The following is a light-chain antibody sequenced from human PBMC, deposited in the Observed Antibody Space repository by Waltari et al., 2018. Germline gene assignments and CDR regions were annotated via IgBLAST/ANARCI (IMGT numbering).Light chain of an antibody. J-gene: IGKJ4*01. CDR3: QQCAMSPLT. CDR2: GAS. V-gene: IGKV3-20*01. Sequence: EIVLTQSPGTLSLSPGERATLSCRASQSVSSSYLAWYQHNPGQAPRLLIYGASSRATGIPDRFSGSGSGTDFTLTISRLEPEDFAVYYCQQCAMSPLTFGGGTKVEI. CDR1: QSVSSSY.